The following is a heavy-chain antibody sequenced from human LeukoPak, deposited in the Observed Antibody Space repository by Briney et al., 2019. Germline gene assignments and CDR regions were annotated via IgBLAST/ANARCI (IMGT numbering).Heavy chain of an antibody. CDR3: ARGSSGPPPFDY. D-gene: IGHD6-19*01. J-gene: IGHJ4*02. V-gene: IGHV4-59*01. CDR2: IYYGGST. CDR1: GGSISSYY. Sequence: SETLSLTCTVSGGSISSYYWSWIRQPPGKGLEWIGYIYYGGSTNYNPSLKSRVTISVDTSKNQFSLKLSSVTAADTAVYYCARGSSGPPPFDYWGQGTLVTVSS.